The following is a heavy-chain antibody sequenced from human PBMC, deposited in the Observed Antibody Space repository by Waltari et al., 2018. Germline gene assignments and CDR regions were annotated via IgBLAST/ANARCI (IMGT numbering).Heavy chain of an antibody. D-gene: IGHD6-6*01. CDR1: GFTFSSYS. V-gene: IGHV3-21*01. CDR3: ARESSSSRATNWFDP. CDR2: ISSSSYI. Sequence: EVQLVESGGGLVKPGGSLRLSCAASGFTFSSYSMNWVRQAPGKGLEWVSSISSSSYIYYADSVKGRFTISRDNAKNSLYLQMNSLRAEDTAVYYCARESSSSRATNWFDPWGQGTLVTVSS. J-gene: IGHJ5*02.